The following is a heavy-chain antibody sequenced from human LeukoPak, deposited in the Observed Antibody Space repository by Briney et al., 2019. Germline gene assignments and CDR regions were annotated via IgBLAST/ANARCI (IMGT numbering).Heavy chain of an antibody. V-gene: IGHV3-7*01. CDR3: ARLAPYYGTGII. J-gene: IGHJ3*02. D-gene: IGHD3-10*01. CDR1: GFTFSPYW. CDR2: IKEDGSEE. Sequence: PGGSLRLSCAASGFTFSPYWMSWVRQAPGKGLEWVATIKEDGSEEYYVDSVKGRFTISRDNAKNSLYLQMSSLRAEDTAVYYCARLAPYYGTGIIWSQGTVVTVSS.